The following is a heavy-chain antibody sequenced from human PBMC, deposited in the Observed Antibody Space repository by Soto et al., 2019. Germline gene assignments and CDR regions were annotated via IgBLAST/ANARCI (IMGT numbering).Heavy chain of an antibody. D-gene: IGHD3-10*01. CDR1: GFSFSRYD. CDR3: ARAGRESGLNMVGGVLQNYHHYYGLDV. J-gene: IGHJ6*02. CDR2: VTIAVDI. Sequence: EVQLVESGGGLVQPGGSLRLSCEASGFSFSRYDMHWVRQGSGKGLEWLSTVTIAVDIYYSASVGGRLTVSSENARNSMYLQMNSLTVGETDVYYCARAGRESGLNMVGGVLQNYHHYYGLDVWGQGTTITVS. V-gene: IGHV3-13*01.